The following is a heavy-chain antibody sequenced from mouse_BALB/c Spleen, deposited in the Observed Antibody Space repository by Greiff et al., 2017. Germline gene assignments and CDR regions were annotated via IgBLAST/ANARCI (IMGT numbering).Heavy chain of an antibody. D-gene: IGHD2-4*01. CDR3: ARSEGSYYEVGY. CDR2: INPSTGYT. J-gene: IGHJ2*01. CDR1: GYTFTSYW. V-gene: IGHV1-7*01. Sequence: QVQLQQSGADLAKPGASVKMSCKASGYTFTSYWMHWVKQRPGQGLEWIGYINPSTGYTEYNQKFKDKATLTADKSSSTAYMQLSSLTSEDSAVYYCARSEGSYYEVGYWGQGTTLTVSS.